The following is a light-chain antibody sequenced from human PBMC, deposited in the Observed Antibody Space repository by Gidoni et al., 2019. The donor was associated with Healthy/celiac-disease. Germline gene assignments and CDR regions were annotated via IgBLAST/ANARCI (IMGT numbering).Light chain of an antibody. Sequence: DIVMTQSPDSLPVSLGERATINCKSSQSVLYSSNNKNYLAWYQQKPGQPPKLLIYWASTREAGVPDRCSGSGSGTDFTLTISSLQAEDVAVYYCQQYYSTPYTFGQGTKLEIK. V-gene: IGKV4-1*01. CDR1: QSVLYSSNNKNY. J-gene: IGKJ2*01. CDR2: WAS. CDR3: QQYYSTPYT.